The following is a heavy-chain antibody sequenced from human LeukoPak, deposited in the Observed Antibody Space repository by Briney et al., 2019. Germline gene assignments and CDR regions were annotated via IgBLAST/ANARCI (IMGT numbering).Heavy chain of an antibody. Sequence: PSETLSLTCAVYGGSFSGYYWSWIRQPPGKGLEWIGEINHSGSTNYNPSLMSRVTISVDTSKNQFSLKLSSVTAADTAVYYCARVISPITMVRGVKRYNWFDPWGQGTLVTVSS. V-gene: IGHV4-34*01. CDR3: ARVISPITMVRGVKRYNWFDP. D-gene: IGHD3-10*01. CDR2: INHSGST. CDR1: GGSFSGYY. J-gene: IGHJ5*02.